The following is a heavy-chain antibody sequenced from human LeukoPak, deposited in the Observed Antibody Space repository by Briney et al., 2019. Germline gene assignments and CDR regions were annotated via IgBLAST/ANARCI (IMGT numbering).Heavy chain of an antibody. V-gene: IGHV1-2*06. J-gene: IGHJ5*02. CDR1: GYTFTKYY. Sequence: ASVKVSCKASGYTFTKYYMFWVRQAPGQGLEWMGRINPSSGGTDYAQQFQGRVTMTRDTSISTAYMELSRLRSDDTAMYYCARGYCSGGSCYSVENWFGPWGQGTLVTVSS. CDR3: ARGYCSGGSCYSVENWFGP. D-gene: IGHD2-15*01. CDR2: INPSSGGT.